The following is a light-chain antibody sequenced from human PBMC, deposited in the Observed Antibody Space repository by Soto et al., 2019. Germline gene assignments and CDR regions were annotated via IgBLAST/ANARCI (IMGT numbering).Light chain of an antibody. CDR1: QSVSGN. Sequence: EIVMTPSPATLSVSPGERATLSCRASQSVSGNLAWYQQKPGQAPRLLIYAASTRATGIPARFSGSGSGTEFTLTISSLQSEDFAVYYCQQYNNWPPITFGPGTKVDIK. CDR3: QQYNNWPPIT. J-gene: IGKJ3*01. CDR2: AAS. V-gene: IGKV3-15*01.